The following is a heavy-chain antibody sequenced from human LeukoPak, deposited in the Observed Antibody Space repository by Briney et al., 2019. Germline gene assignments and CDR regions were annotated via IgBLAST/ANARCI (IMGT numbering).Heavy chain of an antibody. CDR1: GYTFTSYY. Sequence: ASVKVSCKASGYTFTSYYMHWVRQAPGQGLEWMGIINPSGGSTSYAQKFQGRVTMTTDTSTSTAYMELRSLRSDDTAVYYCARDIRTTVVTPPREVDYWGQGTLVTVSS. J-gene: IGHJ4*02. V-gene: IGHV1-46*01. D-gene: IGHD4-23*01. CDR2: INPSGGST. CDR3: ARDIRTTVVTPPREVDY.